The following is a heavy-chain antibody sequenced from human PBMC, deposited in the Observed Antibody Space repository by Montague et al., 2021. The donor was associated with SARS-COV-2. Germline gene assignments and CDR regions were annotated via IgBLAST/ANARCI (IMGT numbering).Heavy chain of an antibody. D-gene: IGHD6-13*01. CDR3: ARDGSSSWFNWFDP. CDR2: ISSSGSTI. J-gene: IGHJ5*02. Sequence: SLRLSCAASGFTFSDYYMSWIRQAPGKGLEWASYISSSGSTIYYADSVKGRFTISRDNAKNSLYLQMNSLRAEDTAVYYCARDGSSSWFNWFDPWGQGTLVTVSS. CDR1: GFTFSDYY. V-gene: IGHV3-11*01.